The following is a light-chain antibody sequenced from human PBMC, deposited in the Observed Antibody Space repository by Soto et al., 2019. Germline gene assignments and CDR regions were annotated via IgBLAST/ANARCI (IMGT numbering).Light chain of an antibody. Sequence: IQMTQSPSSLSGSVGDRFTITCRASQGIRDDLGWYQQKPGKAPKRLIYAASSLQSGVPSRFSGSGSGTDFALTISSLQPEDFATYYCQQSYSTPWTFGQGTKVDIK. CDR3: QQSYSTPWT. J-gene: IGKJ1*01. CDR2: AAS. V-gene: IGKV1-39*01. CDR1: QGIRDD.